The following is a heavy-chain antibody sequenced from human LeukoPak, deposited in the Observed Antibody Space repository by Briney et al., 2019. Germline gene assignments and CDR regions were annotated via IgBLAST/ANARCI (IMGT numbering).Heavy chain of an antibody. CDR2: ISSSSSYI. V-gene: IGHV3-21*01. CDR1: GFSFKSYA. D-gene: IGHD3-22*01. Sequence: PGGSLRLSCAASGFSFKSYAMNWVRQAPGKGLEWVSSISSSSSYIYYADSVKGRFTISRDNAKNSLYLQMNSLRAEDTAVYYCARGVDSSGYSLWGQGTLVTVSS. J-gene: IGHJ4*02. CDR3: ARGVDSSGYSL.